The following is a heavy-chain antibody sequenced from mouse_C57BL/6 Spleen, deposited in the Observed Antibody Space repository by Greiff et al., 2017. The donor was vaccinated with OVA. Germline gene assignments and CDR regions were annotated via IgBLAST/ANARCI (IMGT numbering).Heavy chain of an antibody. V-gene: IGHV5-9*01. D-gene: IGHD2-12*01. CDR1: GFTFSSYT. J-gene: IGHJ1*03. CDR2: ISGGGGNT. Sequence: EVQLVESGGGLVKPGGSLKLSCAASGFTFSSYTMSWVRQTPEKRLEWVATISGGGGNTYYPDSVKGRFTISRDNAKNTLYLQMSSLRSEDTALYYCARQDYNWYFDVWGTGTTVTVSS. CDR3: ARQDYNWYFDV.